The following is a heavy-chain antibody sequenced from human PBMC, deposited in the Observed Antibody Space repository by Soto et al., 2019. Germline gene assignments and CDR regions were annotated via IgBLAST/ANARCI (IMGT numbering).Heavy chain of an antibody. CDR3: ARDVDGGYFDY. J-gene: IGHJ4*02. CDR2: INRDGSEK. Sequence: VQLVESGGALVQPGESLRLSCAASGFTFSNHWMTWVRQTPGKGLEWVANINRDGSEKNYVESVKGRFTISRDNAKNSLDLQMNSLRVEDTANYFCARDVDGGYFDYWGQGALVTVSS. CDR1: GFTFSNHW. D-gene: IGHD4-17*01. V-gene: IGHV3-7*05.